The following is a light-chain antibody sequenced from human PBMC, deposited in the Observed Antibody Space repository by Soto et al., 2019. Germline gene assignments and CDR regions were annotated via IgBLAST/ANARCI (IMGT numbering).Light chain of an antibody. CDR3: QQYGSSPPLT. Sequence: EIVLTQSPGTLSLSPGERATLSCRASQSVSSNYLAWYQQKPGQAPRLLIYGASSRATGIPDRFSGSGSGTDFTLTISRREPEDVVVYYCQQYGSSPPLTFGGGTKVEIK. V-gene: IGKV3-20*01. J-gene: IGKJ4*01. CDR1: QSVSSNY. CDR2: GAS.